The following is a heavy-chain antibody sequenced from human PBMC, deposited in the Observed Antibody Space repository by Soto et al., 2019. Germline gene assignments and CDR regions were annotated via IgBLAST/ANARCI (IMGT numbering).Heavy chain of an antibody. CDR2: ISGSGDST. D-gene: IGHD1-26*01. CDR3: ASRGSGSYYDY. CDR1: GFTFSSYA. V-gene: IGHV3-23*01. J-gene: IGHJ4*02. Sequence: EVQLLESGGGLVQPGGSLRLSCAASGFTFSSYAMRWVRQAPGKGLEWVSAISGSGDSTYYADSAKGRFTTSRDNSKNTLYLQMNSLRAEDTAVYYCASRGSGSYYDYWGQGTLVTVSS.